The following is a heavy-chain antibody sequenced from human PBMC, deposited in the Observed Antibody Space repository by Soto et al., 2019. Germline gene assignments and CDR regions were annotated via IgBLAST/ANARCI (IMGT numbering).Heavy chain of an antibody. D-gene: IGHD1-7*01. Sequence: GGSLRLSCAASGVIFSSYWMHWVRQATGKGLVWVSRISSDGSSTDYADSVKGRFTISRDNAKNTLYLQMNSLRVEDTAVYYCVRVQGSAITGTHCFDCWGQGTLVTVSS. V-gene: IGHV3-74*01. J-gene: IGHJ4*02. CDR3: VRVQGSAITGTHCFDC. CDR2: ISSDGSST. CDR1: GVIFSSYW.